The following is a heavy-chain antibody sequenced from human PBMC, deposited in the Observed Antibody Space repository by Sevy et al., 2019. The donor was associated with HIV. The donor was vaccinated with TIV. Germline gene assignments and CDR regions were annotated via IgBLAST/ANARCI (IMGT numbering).Heavy chain of an antibody. CDR1: GFTFSSYA. CDR2: ISHSGDGT. Sequence: GGSLRLSCAASGFTFSSYAMSWVRQAPGKGLEWVSAISHSGDGTYYADSVKGRFTISRDNSKNTLYLEMNSLRAEDTAVYYCAKGTLVVPTVIYYYYGMSVWGQGTTVNVSS. D-gene: IGHD2-2*02. V-gene: IGHV3-23*01. J-gene: IGHJ6*02. CDR3: AKGTLVVPTVIYYYYGMSV.